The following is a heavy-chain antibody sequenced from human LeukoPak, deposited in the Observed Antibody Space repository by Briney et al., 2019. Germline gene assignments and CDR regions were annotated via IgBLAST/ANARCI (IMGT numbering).Heavy chain of an antibody. Sequence: SETLSLTCTVSGGSISSYYWSWIRQPAGKGLAWIGRIYTSGSTNYNPSLKSRVTMSVDTSKNQFSLKLSSVTAADTAVYYCGRLYYYDSSGYYYFDYWGQGTLVTVSS. CDR2: IYTSGST. J-gene: IGHJ4*02. CDR3: GRLYYYDSSGYYYFDY. CDR1: GGSISSYY. D-gene: IGHD3-22*01. V-gene: IGHV4-4*07.